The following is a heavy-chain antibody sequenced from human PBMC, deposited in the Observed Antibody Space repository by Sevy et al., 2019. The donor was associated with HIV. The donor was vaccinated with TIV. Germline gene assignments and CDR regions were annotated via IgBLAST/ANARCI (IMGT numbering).Heavy chain of an antibody. CDR3: SRGLYYYDMRGHQEPGDY. V-gene: IGHV3-74*01. CDR2: INSDGSST. CDR1: GITLTPYW. D-gene: IGHD3-22*01. J-gene: IGHJ4*02. Sequence: GGSLRLSCAPSGITLTPYWMHWVRQVPGKGLVWVSRINSDGSSTSYAESVKGRFTISRDNGKNTLYLQMKSLRVEDTAVYFCSRGLYYYDMRGHQEPGDYWGQGVLVTVSS.